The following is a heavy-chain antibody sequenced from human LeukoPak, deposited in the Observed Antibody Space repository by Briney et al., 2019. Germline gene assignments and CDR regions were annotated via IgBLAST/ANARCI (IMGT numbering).Heavy chain of an antibody. D-gene: IGHD1-26*01. Sequence: ASVKVSCKASGYTFTSYDINWVRQAPGQGLEWMGWISAYNGNTNYAQKLQGRVTMTTDTSTSTAYMELRSLRSDDTAVYYCARDRHSGSYYVLDYWGQGTLVTVSS. J-gene: IGHJ4*02. CDR2: ISAYNGNT. CDR1: GYTFTSYD. V-gene: IGHV1-18*01. CDR3: ARDRHSGSYYVLDY.